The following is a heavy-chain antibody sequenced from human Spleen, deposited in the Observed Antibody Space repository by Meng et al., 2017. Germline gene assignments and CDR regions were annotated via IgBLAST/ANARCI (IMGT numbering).Heavy chain of an antibody. J-gene: IGHJ4*02. CDR3: ARGSSSGWHQGSQLELLEY. D-gene: IGHD6-19*01. CDR1: GGSLSGYY. V-gene: IGHV3-53*04. Sequence: ETLSLTCAVYGGSLSGYYWSWIRQPPGKGLEWVSVIYSGGSTYYADSVKGRFTISRHNSKNTLYLQMNSLRGEDTAVYYCARGSSSGWHQGSQLELLEYWGQGTLVTVSS. CDR2: IYSGGST.